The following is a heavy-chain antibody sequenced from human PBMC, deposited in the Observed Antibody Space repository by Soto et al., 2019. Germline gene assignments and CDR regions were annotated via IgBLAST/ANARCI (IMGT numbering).Heavy chain of an antibody. CDR3: ARGPASPNLGVRIDAWYFDL. V-gene: IGHV1-18*01. CDR1: GYTFTSYG. J-gene: IGHJ2*01. Sequence: QVQLVQSGAEVKKPGASVKVSCKASGYTFTSYGISWVRQAPGQGLEWMGWISAYNGNTNYAQKLQGRVTMTTDTSTSTAYMELRSLRSDDTAVYYCARGPASPNLGVRIDAWYFDLWGRGTLVTVSS. CDR2: ISAYNGNT. D-gene: IGHD3-10*01.